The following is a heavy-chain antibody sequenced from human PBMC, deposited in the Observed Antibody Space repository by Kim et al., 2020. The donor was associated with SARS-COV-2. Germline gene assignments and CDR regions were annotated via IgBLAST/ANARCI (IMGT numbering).Heavy chain of an antibody. CDR3: ASLDWLPSDY. J-gene: IGHJ4*02. CDR2: TE. Sequence: TENYAQKVQGRVTSTADESTSTAYMELSSLRSEDTAVYYCASLDWLPSDYWGQGTLVTVSS. V-gene: IGHV1-69*01. D-gene: IGHD3-3*01.